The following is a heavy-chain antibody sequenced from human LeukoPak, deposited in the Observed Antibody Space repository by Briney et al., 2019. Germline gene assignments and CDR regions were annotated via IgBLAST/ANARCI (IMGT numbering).Heavy chain of an antibody. D-gene: IGHD3-3*01. J-gene: IGHJ5*02. CDR3: TKNLLRAYDFWSGYSS. Sequence: GGSLRLSCAASGFTFSSYAMSWVRQAPGKGLEWVSAISGSGGSTYYADSVKGRFTISRDNSKNTLYLQMNSLRAEDTAVYYCTKNLLRAYDFWSGYSSWRRGTLVTVSS. CDR1: GFTFSSYA. CDR2: ISGSGGST. V-gene: IGHV3-23*01.